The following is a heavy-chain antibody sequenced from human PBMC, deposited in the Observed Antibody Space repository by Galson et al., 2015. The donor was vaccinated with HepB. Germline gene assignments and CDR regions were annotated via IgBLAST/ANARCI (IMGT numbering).Heavy chain of an antibody. V-gene: IGHV1-69*06. CDR1: GGSFNTYA. D-gene: IGHD3-22*01. J-gene: IGHJ3*02. Sequence: SVKVSCKASGGSFNTYAISWFRQAPGQGLEWMGGIIPMFDTAIYAQKFQGRVTITADKSTNTAYMYLSSLRSEDTAVYYCARDRADYYDSSGYSGAFDIWGHGTMVTVSS. CDR2: IIPMFDTA. CDR3: ARDRADYYDSSGYSGAFDI.